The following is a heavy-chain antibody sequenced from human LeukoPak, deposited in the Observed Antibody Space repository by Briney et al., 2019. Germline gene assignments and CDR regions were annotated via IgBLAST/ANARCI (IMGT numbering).Heavy chain of an antibody. CDR3: ARSIVGAIEVGNY. CDR2: IIPILGIA. D-gene: IGHD1-26*01. J-gene: IGHJ4*02. V-gene: IGHV1-69*04. CDR1: GGTFSSYA. Sequence: ASVKVSCKASGGTFSSYAISWVRQAPGQGLEWMGRIIPILGIANYAQKFQGRVTITADKSTSTAYMELSSLRSEDTAVYYCARSIVGAIEVGNYWGQGTLVTVSS.